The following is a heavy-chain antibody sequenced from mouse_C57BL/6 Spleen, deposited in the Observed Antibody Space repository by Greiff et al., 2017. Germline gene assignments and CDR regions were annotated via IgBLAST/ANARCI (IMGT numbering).Heavy chain of an antibody. D-gene: IGHD1-1*01. CDR1: GFTFTGYY. Sequence: EVKLMESGGGLVQPGGSLSLSCAASGFTFTGYYMSWVRQPPGKALEWLGFIRNKANGYTTEYSASVKGRFTISRDNSQSILYLQMNALRAEDSATYYCARYSNYGFDYWGQGTTLTVSS. J-gene: IGHJ2*01. CDR3: ARYSNYGFDY. CDR2: IRNKANGYTT. V-gene: IGHV7-3*01.